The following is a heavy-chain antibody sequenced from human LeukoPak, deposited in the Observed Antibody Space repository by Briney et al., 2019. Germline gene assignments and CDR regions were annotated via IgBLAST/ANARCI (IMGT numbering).Heavy chain of an antibody. V-gene: IGHV7-4-1*02. J-gene: IGHJ3*01. D-gene: IGHD3-9*01. CDR2: INTNTGNP. CDR3: ARVQDLSRYFDQAPGAFDV. Sequence: GASVKVSCKASGYTFTHYAMNWVRQAPGQGLEWMGWINTNTGNPTYAQDFTGRFVFSLDTSVSTAYLQISSLKTEDTAVYYCARVQDLSRYFDQAPGAFDVWGQGTMVTVSS. CDR1: GYTFTHYA.